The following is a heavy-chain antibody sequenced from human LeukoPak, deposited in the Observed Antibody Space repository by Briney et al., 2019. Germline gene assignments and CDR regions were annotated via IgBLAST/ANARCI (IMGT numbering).Heavy chain of an antibody. CDR1: GYTFTGYY. D-gene: IGHD3-22*01. CDR2: INPNSGGT. Sequence: ASVKVSCRASGYTFTGYYMHWVRQAPGQGLEWMGWINPNSGGTNYAQKFQGRVTMTRDTSISTAYMELSRLRSDDTAVYYCAREENYYGGSGYLKDFDYWGQGTLVTVSS. V-gene: IGHV1-2*02. CDR3: AREENYYGGSGYLKDFDY. J-gene: IGHJ4*02.